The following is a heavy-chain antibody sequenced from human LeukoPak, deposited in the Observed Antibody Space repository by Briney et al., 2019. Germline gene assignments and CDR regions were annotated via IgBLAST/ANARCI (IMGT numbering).Heavy chain of an antibody. D-gene: IGHD3-22*01. J-gene: IGHJ4*02. Sequence: GSLRLSCSASGFTFSSFAMSWVRQASGKGLEGVSTISGSGGSTYYADSVKGRFTISRDNSKNTLYLQMNSLRAEDTAVYYCAKELGVVAIDYFDYWGQGTLVTVSS. CDR1: GFTFSSFA. V-gene: IGHV3-23*01. CDR2: ISGSGGST. CDR3: AKELGVVAIDYFDY.